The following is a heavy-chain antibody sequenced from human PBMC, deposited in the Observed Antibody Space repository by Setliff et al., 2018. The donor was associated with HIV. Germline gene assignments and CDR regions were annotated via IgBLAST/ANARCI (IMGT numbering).Heavy chain of an antibody. CDR3: ARSPGGGRLPYFFDF. D-gene: IGHD2-15*01. Sequence: PSETLSLTCAVYGASFSGYYWAWIRQSPERGLELIGEINHSGITNYNPSLKSRVTLSRDASKNQFFLKLTSVTAADTAIYYCARSPGGGRLPYFFDFWGQGTLVTVSS. J-gene: IGHJ4*02. V-gene: IGHV4-34*10. CDR1: GASFSGYY. CDR2: INHSGIT.